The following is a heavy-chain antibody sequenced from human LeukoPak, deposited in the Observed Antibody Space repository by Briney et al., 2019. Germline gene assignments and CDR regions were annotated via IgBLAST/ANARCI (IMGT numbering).Heavy chain of an antibody. J-gene: IGHJ6*03. CDR1: GFTFSSYS. CDR2: ISSSSSYI. CDR3: ARDLADYYYYMDV. V-gene: IGHV3-21*01. Sequence: GGSLRLSCAASGFTFSSYSMNWVRQAPGKGLEWVSSISSSSSYIYYADSVKGRFTISRDNAKNSLYLQMNSLRAEDTAVYYCARDLADYYYYMDVWGKGTTVTVSS.